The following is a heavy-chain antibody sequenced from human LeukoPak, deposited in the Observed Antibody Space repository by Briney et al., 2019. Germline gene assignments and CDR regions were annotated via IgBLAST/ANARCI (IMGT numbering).Heavy chain of an antibody. CDR2: IHFSGST. V-gene: IGHV4-59*01. Sequence: SETLSLTCTVSDASISGYYWSWIRQPPGKGLEWIGSIHFSGSTNYNPSLRSRVTISVDTSKNQLSLKLSSVTAADTAVYYCARDGLQGSILWGQGTLITVSS. D-gene: IGHD4-11*01. CDR3: ARDGLQGSIL. J-gene: IGHJ4*02. CDR1: DASISGYY.